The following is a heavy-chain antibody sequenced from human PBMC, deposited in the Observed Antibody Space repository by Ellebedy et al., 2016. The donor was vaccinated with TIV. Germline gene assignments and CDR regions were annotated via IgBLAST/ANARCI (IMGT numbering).Heavy chain of an antibody. J-gene: IGHJ3*02. Sequence: AASVKVSCKASGYTFTSFGLSWVRQAPGQGLEWMGWISTYNGDTKYAQKVQGRVTLTSDTPTSTAYMELKSLRSDDTAVYYCVHTGDWGIWGQGTMVTVSS. D-gene: IGHD7-27*01. V-gene: IGHV1-18*01. CDR1: GYTFTSFG. CDR3: VHTGDWGI. CDR2: ISTYNGDT.